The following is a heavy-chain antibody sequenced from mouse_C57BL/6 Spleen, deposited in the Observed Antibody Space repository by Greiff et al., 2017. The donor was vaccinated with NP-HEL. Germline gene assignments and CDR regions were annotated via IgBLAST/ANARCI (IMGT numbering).Heavy chain of an antibody. J-gene: IGHJ1*03. CDR3: ARKFCDGSEWYFDV. V-gene: IGHV14-2*01. CDR1: GFNFTDYY. CDR2: IDPADGET. D-gene: IGHD1-1*02. Sequence: VQLQQSGAELVKPGASVKLSCKASGFNFTDYYMHWVKQRPEQGLEWIGRIDPADGETKYTPKFKGKATLTVDKSSSTAYLQLSSLTSEDSAVYYCARKFCDGSEWYFDVWGTGTTVTVSS.